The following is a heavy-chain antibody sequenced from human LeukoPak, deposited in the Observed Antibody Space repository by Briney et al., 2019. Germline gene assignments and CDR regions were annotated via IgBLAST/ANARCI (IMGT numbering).Heavy chain of an antibody. Sequence: PSDTLSLTCAVYGGSFSGYYWSWIRQPPGKGLEWIGEINHNGSTNYNPSLKSRVTISVDTSKNQFSLKLSSVTAADTAVYYCARGYGEYSGYDYVYYFDYWGQGTLVTVSS. CDR2: INHNGST. V-gene: IGHV4-34*01. J-gene: IGHJ4*02. D-gene: IGHD5-12*01. CDR3: ARGYGEYSGYDYVYYFDY. CDR1: GGSFSGYY.